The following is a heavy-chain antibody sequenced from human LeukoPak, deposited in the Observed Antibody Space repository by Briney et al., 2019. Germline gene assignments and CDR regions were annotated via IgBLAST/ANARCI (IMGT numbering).Heavy chain of an antibody. Sequence: PSETLSLTCTVSGDSINSLDLWSWVRQPPGQGLEWIGEMYLSGTTHSNPSVKSRVTISIDKSKNQFFLNLSSVTAADTAVYYCAGLVGRYSSGLYYYYFDYWGQGTLVTVSS. V-gene: IGHV4-4*02. CDR2: MYLSGTT. D-gene: IGHD3-22*01. CDR3: AGLVGRYSSGLYYYYFDY. J-gene: IGHJ4*02. CDR1: GDSINSLDL.